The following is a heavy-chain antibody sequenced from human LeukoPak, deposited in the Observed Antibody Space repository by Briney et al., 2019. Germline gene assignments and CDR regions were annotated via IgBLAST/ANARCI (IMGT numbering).Heavy chain of an antibody. Sequence: GGSLRLSCAASGFTFDDYAMHWVRQAPGKGLEWVSGISGNSGSIGYADSVKGRFTISRDNAKNSLYLQMNSLRAEDTALYYCAKAPSGGGYYDSSGYYEELDYGMDVWGQGTTVTVSS. V-gene: IGHV3-9*01. D-gene: IGHD3-22*01. CDR3: AKAPSGGGYYDSSGYYEELDYGMDV. CDR1: GFTFDDYA. J-gene: IGHJ6*02. CDR2: ISGNSGSI.